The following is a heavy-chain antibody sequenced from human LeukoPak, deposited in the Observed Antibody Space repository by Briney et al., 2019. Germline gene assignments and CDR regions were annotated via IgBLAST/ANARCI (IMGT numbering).Heavy chain of an antibody. Sequence: GGSLRLSCAASGFTFSNYGVHWVRQAPGKGLEWVAVISYDDSNKYYADSVKGRFTISRDNSKKTLYLQMNSLRPEDTAVYYCAKSRAVAAKDYFYYSGMDVWGQGTTVTVSS. D-gene: IGHD6-19*01. J-gene: IGHJ6*02. CDR3: AKSRAVAAKDYFYYSGMDV. CDR1: GFTFSNYG. V-gene: IGHV3-30*18. CDR2: ISYDDSNK.